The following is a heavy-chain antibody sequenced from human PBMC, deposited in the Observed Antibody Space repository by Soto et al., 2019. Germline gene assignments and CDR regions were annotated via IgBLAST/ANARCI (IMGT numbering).Heavy chain of an antibody. V-gene: IGHV3-21*01. CDR1: GFTFSSYS. J-gene: IGHJ4*02. CDR3: AKEAGELSTRSFDY. CDR2: ISSSSSYI. D-gene: IGHD3-16*02. Sequence: GGSLRLSWAAAGFTFSSYSMNWVRPAPGKGLEWVSSISSSSSYIYYADSVEGRFTISRDNAKNSLYLQMNSLRAEDTAVYYCAKEAGELSTRSFDYWGQGTLVTVSS.